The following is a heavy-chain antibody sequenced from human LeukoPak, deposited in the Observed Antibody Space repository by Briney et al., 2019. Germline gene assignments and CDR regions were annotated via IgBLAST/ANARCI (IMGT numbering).Heavy chain of an antibody. CDR3: ARDRAASGTKLGTGF. J-gene: IGHJ4*02. Sequence: ESSETLSLTCAVSGYSISSGYYWGWIRQPPGKGLEWIGSIYHSGSTYYNPSLKSRVTISVDTSKNQFSLKLSSVTAADTAVYYCARDRAASGTKLGTGFWGQGTLVTFSS. CDR2: IYHSGST. V-gene: IGHV4-38-2*02. D-gene: IGHD1-26*01. CDR1: GYSISSGYY.